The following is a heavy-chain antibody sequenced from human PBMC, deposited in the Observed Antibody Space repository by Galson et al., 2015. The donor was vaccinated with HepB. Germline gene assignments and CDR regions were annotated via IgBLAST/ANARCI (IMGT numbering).Heavy chain of an antibody. V-gene: IGHV1-18*01. CDR3: ARDFATVTGYFDS. Sequence: SVKVSCKASGYNFIHYGITWVRQAPGQGLEWMGWISAYNGDTQFARRLRGRLIMTTDTSTNTAYMELRSLRSDDTAVYYCARDFATVTGYFDSWGQGTLVTVSS. J-gene: IGHJ4*02. CDR2: ISAYNGDT. CDR1: GYNFIHYG. D-gene: IGHD6-19*01.